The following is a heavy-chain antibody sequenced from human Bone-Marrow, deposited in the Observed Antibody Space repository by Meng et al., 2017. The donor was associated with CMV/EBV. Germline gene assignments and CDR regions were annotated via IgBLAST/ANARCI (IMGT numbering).Heavy chain of an antibody. CDR1: GYSFTSYW. J-gene: IGHJ4*02. D-gene: IGHD3-3*01. CDR2: ISAYNGNT. CDR3: ARDSITIFGVVIILDY. Sequence: GESLKISCKGSGYSFTSYWIGWVRQMPGKGLEWMGWISAYNGNTNYAQKLQGRVTMTTDTSTSTAYMELRSLRSDDTAVYYCARDSITIFGVVIILDYWGQGTLVTVSS. V-gene: IGHV1-18*04.